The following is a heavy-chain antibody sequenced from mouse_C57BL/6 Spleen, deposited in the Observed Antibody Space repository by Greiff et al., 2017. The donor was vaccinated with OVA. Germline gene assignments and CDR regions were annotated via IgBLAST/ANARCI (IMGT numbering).Heavy chain of an antibody. CDR2: INPSSGYT. D-gene: IGHD2-3*01. J-gene: IGHJ2*01. Sequence: VQLQQSGAELAKPGASVTLSCKASGYTFTCSWLHWVKQRPGQGLEWIGYINPSSGYTKYNQKFKDKATLTADKSTSTAYRQLSSLTYEDSAVYYCARSDGHCDYWGQGTTRTVSS. CDR1: GYTFTCSW. CDR3: ARSDGHCDY. V-gene: IGHV1-7*01.